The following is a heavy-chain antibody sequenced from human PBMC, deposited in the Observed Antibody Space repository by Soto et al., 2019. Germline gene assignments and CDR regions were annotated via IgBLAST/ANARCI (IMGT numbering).Heavy chain of an antibody. CDR2: IIPIFGTA. J-gene: IGHJ6*02. CDR3: ARGYCSGGSCYSARYYYYYGMDV. V-gene: IGHV1-69*01. CDR1: GGTFSSYA. D-gene: IGHD2-15*01. Sequence: QVQLVQSGAEVQKPGSSVKVSCKASGGTFSSYAISWVRQAPGQGLEWMGGIIPIFGTANYAQKFQGRVTITADESTSTAYMELSSLRSEDTAVYYCARGYCSGGSCYSARYYYYYGMDVWGQGTTVTVSS.